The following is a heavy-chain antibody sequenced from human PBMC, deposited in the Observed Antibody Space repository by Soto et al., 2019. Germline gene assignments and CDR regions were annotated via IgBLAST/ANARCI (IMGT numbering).Heavy chain of an antibody. D-gene: IGHD6-19*01. CDR1: GFSLANYP. Sequence: GGSLRLSCVAYGFSLANYPMNWVRQTPGKGLEWISYSSPRGDTIYYADSVEGRFTISRDNARNSLSLHMSSLRDEDSALYYCAKGPHTNVGWPYYFESWGQGVPVTVSS. J-gene: IGHJ4*02. CDR3: AKGPHTNVGWPYYFES. V-gene: IGHV3-48*02. CDR2: SSPRGDTI.